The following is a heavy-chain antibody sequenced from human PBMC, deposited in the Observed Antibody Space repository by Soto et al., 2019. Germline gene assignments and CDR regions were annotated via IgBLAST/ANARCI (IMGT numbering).Heavy chain of an antibody. D-gene: IGHD5-18*01. CDR2: ISGSGGST. CDR3: AKDSGYSYGYDYFDY. V-gene: IGHV3-23*01. CDR1: GFTFSSYA. Sequence: EVQLLESGGGLVQPGGSLGLSCAASGFTFSSYAMSWVRQAPGKGLEWVSAISGSGGSTYYADSVKGRFTISRDNSKNTLYLQMNSLRAEDTAVYYCAKDSGYSYGYDYFDYWGQGTLVTVSS. J-gene: IGHJ4*02.